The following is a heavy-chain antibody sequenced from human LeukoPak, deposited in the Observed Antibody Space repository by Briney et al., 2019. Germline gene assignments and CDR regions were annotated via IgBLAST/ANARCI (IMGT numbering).Heavy chain of an antibody. D-gene: IGHD2-2*01. J-gene: IGHJ5*02. CDR1: GFTFSSYS. V-gene: IGHV3-21*01. CDR2: ISSSSSYI. Sequence: KPGGSPRLSCAASGFTFSSYSMNWVRQAPGKGLEWVSSISSSSSYIYYADSVKGRFTISRDNAKNSLYLQMNSLRAEDTAVCYCARGLRDCSSTSCSQAFDPWGQGTLVTVSS. CDR3: ARGLRDCSSTSCSQAFDP.